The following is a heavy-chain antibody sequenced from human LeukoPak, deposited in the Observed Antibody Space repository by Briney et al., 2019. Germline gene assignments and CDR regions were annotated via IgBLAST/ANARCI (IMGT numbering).Heavy chain of an antibody. V-gene: IGHV4-4*02. D-gene: IGHD3-10*02. J-gene: IGHJ6*04. CDR2: IYHSGST. CDR1: GGSINSSNW. CDR3: LMFGDPRTVYYYYGMDV. Sequence: TLSLPCAVSGGSINSSNWWRWVRQPPGKGLEWIGEIYHSGSTNYNPSLKSRVTISVEKSKNQFSLKLSSVTAADTAVYYCLMFGDPRTVYYYYGMDVWGKGTTVTVSS.